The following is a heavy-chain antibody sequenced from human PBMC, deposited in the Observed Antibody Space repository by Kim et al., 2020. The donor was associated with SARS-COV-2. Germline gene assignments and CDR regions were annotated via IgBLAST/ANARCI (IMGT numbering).Heavy chain of an antibody. CDR3: ARQKSDIVVVPAAHSAYYFDY. D-gene: IGHD2-2*01. V-gene: IGHV4-39*01. CDR1: GGSISSSSYY. J-gene: IGHJ4*02. Sequence: SETLSLTCTVSGGSISSSSYYWGWIRQPPGKGLEWIGSIYYSGSTYYNPSLKSRVTISVDTSKNQFSLKLSSVTAADTAVYYCARQKSDIVVVPAAHSAYYFDYWGQGTLVTVSS. CDR2: IYYSGST.